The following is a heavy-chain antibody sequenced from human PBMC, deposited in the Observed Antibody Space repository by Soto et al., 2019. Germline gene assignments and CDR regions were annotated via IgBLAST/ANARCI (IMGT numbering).Heavy chain of an antibody. CDR3: ARSIVVVTALDY. V-gene: IGHV1-3*05. J-gene: IGHJ4*02. CDR1: GYTFTSYA. D-gene: IGHD2-21*02. Sequence: QVQLVQSGAEEKKPGASVKVSCKASGYTFTSYAMQWVRQAPGQRLEWMGWINAGNGNTKYSQKFQGRVTITRDPSASTAYMELSSLRSEDTAVYYCARSIVVVTALDYWGQGTLVTVSS. CDR2: INAGNGNT.